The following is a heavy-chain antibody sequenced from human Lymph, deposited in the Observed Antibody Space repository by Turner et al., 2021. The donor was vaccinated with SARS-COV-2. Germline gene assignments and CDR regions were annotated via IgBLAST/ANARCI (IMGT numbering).Heavy chain of an antibody. CDR2: ISYDGSNK. J-gene: IGHJ6*02. V-gene: IGHV3-30-3*01. CDR1: GFPFSSYA. D-gene: IGHD1-26*01. Sequence: QVQLVESGGGVVQPGRSLRLPWAASGFPFSSYAMHWVRQAPGKGVEWVAIISYDGSNKYYADSVKGRFTISRDNSKNTLYLQMNSLRAEDAAVYYCARAYSGSYYYGMDVWGQGTTVTVS. CDR3: ARAYSGSYYYGMDV.